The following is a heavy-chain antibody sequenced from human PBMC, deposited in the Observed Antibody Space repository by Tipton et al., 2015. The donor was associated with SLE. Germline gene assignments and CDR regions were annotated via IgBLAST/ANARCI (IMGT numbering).Heavy chain of an antibody. J-gene: IGHJ5*02. Sequence: TLSLTCAVSGAPISSGGHYWNWIRQYPGKGLEWIGYIYYSGSTSYNSSLKSRVTISVDTSKNQFSLKLTSVTAADTAMYYCALYHYSSSGLNWIYPWGQGILVTVSS. CDR3: ALYHYSSSGLNWIYP. V-gene: IGHV4-31*11. CDR2: IYYSGST. CDR1: GAPISSGGHY. D-gene: IGHD3-22*01.